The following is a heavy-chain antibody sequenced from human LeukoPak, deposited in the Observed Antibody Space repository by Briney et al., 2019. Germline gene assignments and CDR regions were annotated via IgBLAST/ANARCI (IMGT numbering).Heavy chain of an antibody. J-gene: IGHJ4*02. V-gene: IGHV3-15*01. Sequence: GGSLRLSCAASGFTFSNAWMSWVRQAPGKGLEWVGRIKSKTDGGTTDYAAPVKGRFTISRDNSKNTLYLQMNSLRAEDTAVYYCARDGIGYCSGGSCYQPFDYWGQGTLVTVSS. CDR3: ARDGIGYCSGGSCYQPFDY. D-gene: IGHD2-15*01. CDR2: IKSKTDGGTT. CDR1: GFTFSNAW.